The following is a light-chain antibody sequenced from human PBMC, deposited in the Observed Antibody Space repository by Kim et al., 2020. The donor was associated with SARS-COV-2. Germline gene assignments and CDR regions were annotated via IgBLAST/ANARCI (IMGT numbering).Light chain of an antibody. CDR3: QLWDSSSDQWI. J-gene: IGLJ2*01. Sequence: SYELTQPPSLSVAPGTTARITCGGNNIGTKSVHWYQQKPGQAPLLVIFYDSDRPSGIPERFSGSNSGNTATLTISGVGAGDEADYFCQLWDSSSDQWIFGGGTQLTVL. CDR1: NIGTKS. CDR2: YDS. V-gene: IGLV3-21*01.